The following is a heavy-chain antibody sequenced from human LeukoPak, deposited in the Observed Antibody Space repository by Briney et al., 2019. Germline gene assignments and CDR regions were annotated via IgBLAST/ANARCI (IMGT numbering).Heavy chain of an antibody. CDR3: AKAYSGTYPHEAFDI. J-gene: IGHJ3*02. CDR1: GYSISSGYY. D-gene: IGHD1-26*01. Sequence: SSETLSLTCTVSGYSISSGYYWGWIRQPPGKGLEWIGTFHHRGSTFQNPSLKSRVTISLDTSKNQFSLKLSAVTAAETAVYYCAKAYSGTYPHEAFDIWGLGTMVTVSS. V-gene: IGHV4-38-2*02. CDR2: FHHRGST.